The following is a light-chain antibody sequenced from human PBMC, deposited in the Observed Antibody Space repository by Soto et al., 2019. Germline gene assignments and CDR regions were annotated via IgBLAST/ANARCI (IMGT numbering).Light chain of an antibody. CDR2: DVT. CDR1: SSDVGGYNY. CDR3: SSYTISSTVV. V-gene: IGLV2-14*03. Sequence: QSALTQPASVSGSPGQSITISCTGTSSDVGGYNYVSWYQPHPGKAPKLMIYDVTNRPSGVSNRFSGSKSGNTASLTISGLQAEDEADYYCSSYTISSTVVFGGGTKLTVL. J-gene: IGLJ2*01.